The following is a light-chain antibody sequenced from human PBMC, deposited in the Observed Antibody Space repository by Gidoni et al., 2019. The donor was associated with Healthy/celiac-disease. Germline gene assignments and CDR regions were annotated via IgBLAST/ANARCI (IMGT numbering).Light chain of an antibody. J-gene: IGKJ2*01. Sequence: EIVMTQSPATLSVSPGERATLACRASQSVSSNLAWYQQKHGQAPRLLIYGASTRATGIPARFSGSGSGTEFTLTISSLQSEDFAVYYCQQYNNWPPYTFXQXTKLXIK. CDR3: QQYNNWPPYT. CDR1: QSVSSN. CDR2: GAS. V-gene: IGKV3-15*01.